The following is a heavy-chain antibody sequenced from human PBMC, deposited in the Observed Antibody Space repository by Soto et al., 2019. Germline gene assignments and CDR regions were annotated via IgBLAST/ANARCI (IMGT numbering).Heavy chain of an antibody. V-gene: IGHV1-24*01. Sequence: QVQLVQSGAEVKKPGASVKVSCEVSGYKLIELSMHWVRQAPGKGLEWMGGFDPEDGERIYAQKFQGRVTMTEDTSTDTAYMDLSSLRSGDTAVYYCAARSRYTSGQEFDYWGQGTLVTVSS. J-gene: IGHJ4*02. CDR2: FDPEDGER. CDR1: GYKLIELS. D-gene: IGHD6-19*01. CDR3: AARSRYTSGQEFDY.